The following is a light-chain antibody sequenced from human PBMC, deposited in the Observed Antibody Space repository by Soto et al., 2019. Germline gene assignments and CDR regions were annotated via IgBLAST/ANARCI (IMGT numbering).Light chain of an antibody. V-gene: IGKV3-20*01. CDR3: QQYGSSPRT. CDR2: GAS. Sequence: EIVLTQSPGTLSLSPGERATLSCRASQSISSYLAWYQQKPAQAPRLLIYGASTRATGIPDRFSGSGSGTDFTLTISRLEPEDFAVYYYQQYGSSPRTFGQGTKVEIK. CDR1: QSISSY. J-gene: IGKJ1*01.